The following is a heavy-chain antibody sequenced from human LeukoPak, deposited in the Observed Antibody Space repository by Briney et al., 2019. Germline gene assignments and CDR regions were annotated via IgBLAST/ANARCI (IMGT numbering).Heavy chain of an antibody. CDR2: IDPSDSYT. J-gene: IGHJ4*02. D-gene: IGHD1-26*01. Sequence: GESLKISCKGSGYSFSSYWIVWVRQMPGKGLEWMGRIDPSDSYTNYSPSFQGHATISADKSIYTAYLQWSSLKASDTAMYYCARRGESGSYLYWGQGTLVTVSS. CDR1: GYSFSSYW. V-gene: IGHV5-10-1*01. CDR3: ARRGESGSYLY.